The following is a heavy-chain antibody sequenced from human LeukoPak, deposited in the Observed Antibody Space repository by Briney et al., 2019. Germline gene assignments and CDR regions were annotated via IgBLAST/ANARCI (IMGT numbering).Heavy chain of an antibody. CDR3: AKDWRTGYFDY. Sequence: GGSLGLSCAASGFTFSSYAMSWVRQAPGKGLEWVSAISGSGGSTYYADSVKGRFTISNSKNTLYLQMNSLRAEDTAVYYCAKDWRTGYFDYWGQGTLVTVSS. V-gene: IGHV3-23*01. J-gene: IGHJ4*02. CDR1: GFTFSSYA. CDR2: ISGSGGST. D-gene: IGHD3-3*01.